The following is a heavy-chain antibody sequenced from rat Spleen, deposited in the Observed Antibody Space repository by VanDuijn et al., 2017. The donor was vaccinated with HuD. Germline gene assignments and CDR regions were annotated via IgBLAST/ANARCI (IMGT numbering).Heavy chain of an antibody. Sequence: EVQLVESGGGLVQPGRSLKLSCAASGFTFSDYYMAWVRQAPTKGLEWVASITNTGGTTYYPDSVKGRFTISRDNAKSTLYLQMNSLRSEDTATYYCTKDYYSGGYWGQGVMVTVSS. J-gene: IGHJ2*01. CDR3: TKDYYSGGY. D-gene: IGHD1-1*01. CDR1: GFTFSDYY. CDR2: ITNTGGTT. V-gene: IGHV5-20*01.